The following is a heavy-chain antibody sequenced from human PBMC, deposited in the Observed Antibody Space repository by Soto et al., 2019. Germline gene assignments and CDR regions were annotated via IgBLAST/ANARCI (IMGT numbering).Heavy chain of an antibody. CDR1: GFTISDFW. D-gene: IGHD1-1*01. CDR2: IKSRIDGGTT. V-gene: IGHV3-15*07. CDR3: TPDFHVSTTLARFDS. Sequence: EVQLVESGGGLVKTGGTLRLSCAASGFTISDFWLNWVRQAPGKGLEWVGRIKSRIDGGTTDFAAAVRGRVDISRDESQNTVYMEIKSLQIEDTAVYYCTPDFHVSTTLARFDSWGHGTLVIVSS. J-gene: IGHJ4*01.